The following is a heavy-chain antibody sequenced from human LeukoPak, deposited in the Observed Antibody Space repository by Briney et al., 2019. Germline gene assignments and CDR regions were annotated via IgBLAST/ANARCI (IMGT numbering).Heavy chain of an antibody. V-gene: IGHV3-72*01. Sequence: GGSLRLSCAASGFTFSDHSLDWVRQAPGKGLEWIGRSKNRAHSYITEYAASVQGRFTISRDDSKNSLYLQMSSLKTDDTAMYYCASIRGTFGYWGQGALVTVSS. CDR1: GFTFSDHS. J-gene: IGHJ4*02. CDR2: SKNRAHSYIT. CDR3: ASIRGTFGY. D-gene: IGHD1-26*01.